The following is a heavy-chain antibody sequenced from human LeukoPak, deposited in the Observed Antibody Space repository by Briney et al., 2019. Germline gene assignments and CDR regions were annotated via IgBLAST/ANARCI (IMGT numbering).Heavy chain of an antibody. J-gene: IGHJ6*03. CDR2: IKQDGSEK. V-gene: IGHV3-7*01. CDR3: ARDWDDYYYYYMDV. CDR1: GFTFSSYW. Sequence: PGGSLRLSCAASGFTFSSYWMSWVREAPGEGLEWVANIKQDGSEKYYVDSVKGRFTISRDNAKNSLYLQMNRLRAEDTAVYYCARDWDDYYYYYMDVWGKGTTVTVSS. D-gene: IGHD1-26*01.